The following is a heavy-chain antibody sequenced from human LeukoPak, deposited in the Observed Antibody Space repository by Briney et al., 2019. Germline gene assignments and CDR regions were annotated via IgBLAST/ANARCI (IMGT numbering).Heavy chain of an antibody. CDR1: GYTLIIYA. J-gene: IGHJ4*02. D-gene: IGHD4/OR15-4a*01. CDR3: ADPPNADY. V-gene: IGHV3-23*01. CDR2: IGGSDGRT. Sequence: PGGSLRLSCAASGYTLIIYAMSWVRQAPGKGLEWVSSIGGSDGRTYYAESVKGRFTISRDNSKKTLYLQMNSLRVEDTAVYFCADPPNADYWGQGTLVTVSS.